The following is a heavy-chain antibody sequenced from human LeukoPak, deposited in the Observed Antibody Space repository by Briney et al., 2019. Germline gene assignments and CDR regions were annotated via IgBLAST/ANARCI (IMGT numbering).Heavy chain of an antibody. V-gene: IGHV4-39*07. CDR3: APLGGSGWYGDY. Sequence: SETLSLTCTVSGGSISSSSYYWGWIRQPPGKGLEWIGSIYYSGSTYYNPSLKSRVTISVDTSKNQFSLKLSSVTAADTAVYYCAPLGGSGWYGDYWGQGTLVTVSP. J-gene: IGHJ4*02. D-gene: IGHD6-19*01. CDR1: GGSISSSSYY. CDR2: IYYSGST.